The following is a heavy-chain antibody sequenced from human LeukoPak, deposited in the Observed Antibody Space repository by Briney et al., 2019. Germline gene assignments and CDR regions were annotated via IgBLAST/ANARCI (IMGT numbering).Heavy chain of an antibody. CDR3: ARKSSGYSSSWYWFDP. D-gene: IGHD6-13*01. V-gene: IGHV4-59*11. CDR2: IYYSRSL. Sequence: SETLLLTCSVSGGRISSHYWTWIRQPPGKGLKWIGHIYYSRSLNYNPSLQSRVTLSLDPSKNQYSLKLSSVTAADTAVYYCARKSSGYSSSWYWFDPWGQGTLVTVSS. J-gene: IGHJ5*02. CDR1: GGRISSHY.